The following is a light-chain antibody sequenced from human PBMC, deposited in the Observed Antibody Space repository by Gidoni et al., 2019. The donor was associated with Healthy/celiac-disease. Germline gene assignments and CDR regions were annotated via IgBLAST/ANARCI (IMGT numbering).Light chain of an antibody. CDR2: HAS. CDR3: QQYNSWPPLFT. CDR1: QSVDSN. Sequence: EIVMTQSPATLSVSPGERASLSCRASQSVDSNLAWYQQRPCQSPRLLIYHASTRATGIPAWFSGSVSGTEFTLTLSSLQSEDFAVYFCQQYNSWPPLFTFGPGTKVDIK. V-gene: IGKV3-15*01. J-gene: IGKJ3*01.